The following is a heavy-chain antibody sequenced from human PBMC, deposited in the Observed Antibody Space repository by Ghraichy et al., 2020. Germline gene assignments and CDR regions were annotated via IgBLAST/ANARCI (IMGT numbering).Heavy chain of an antibody. D-gene: IGHD3-10*01. Sequence: ASVKVSCKASGYTFTGYYLHWVRQAPGQGLEWMGWSNSNTGVTNSAQKFQGRLTITSDTSISTVYMELSGLTSDDTAVYYCARDDGSYRDYWGQGTLVTVSS. V-gene: IGHV1-2*02. CDR3: ARDDGSYRDY. CDR1: GYTFTGYY. J-gene: IGHJ4*02. CDR2: SNSNTGVT.